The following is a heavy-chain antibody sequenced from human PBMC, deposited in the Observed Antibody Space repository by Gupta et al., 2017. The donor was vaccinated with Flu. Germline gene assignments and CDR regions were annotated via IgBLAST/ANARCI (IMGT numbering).Heavy chain of an antibody. D-gene: IGHD3-3*01. CDR2: ITPTFGTA. CDR3: ARDLTLGGAICGVGARWFDP. Sequence: QVQLVQSGAEVKKPGSSVKVSCKASGGTFSSYAISWVRQAPGQGLEWMGGITPTFGTANYAQKFQGRVTMTAYESTSTAYMELSSLKSEDTAVYYCARDLTLGGAICGVGARWFDPWGQGTLVTVSS. J-gene: IGHJ5*02. V-gene: IGHV1-69*01. CDR1: GGTFSSYA.